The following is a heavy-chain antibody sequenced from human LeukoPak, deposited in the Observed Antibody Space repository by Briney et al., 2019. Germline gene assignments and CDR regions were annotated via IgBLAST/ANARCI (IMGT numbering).Heavy chain of an antibody. V-gene: IGHV4-59*04. CDR3: ASITIFGVVRVDY. CDR2: IYYSGST. J-gene: IGHJ4*02. D-gene: IGHD3-3*01. Sequence: SETLSLTCTVSGGSISSYYWSWIRQPPGKGLEWIGYIYYSGSTSYNPSLKSRVTISVDTSKNQFSLRLSSVTAADTAVYYCASITIFGVVRVDYWGQGTLVTVSS. CDR1: GGSISSYY.